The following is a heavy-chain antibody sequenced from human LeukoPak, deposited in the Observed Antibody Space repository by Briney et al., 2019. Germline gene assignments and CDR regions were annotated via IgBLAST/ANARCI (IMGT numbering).Heavy chain of an antibody. CDR2: VDPEDGET. Sequence: ASVKISCKDSAYTFTDDYMHWVQQAPGKGLEWMGLVDPEDGETIYAEKFQGRVTITADTSTYTAYMELSSLRSEDTAVYYCATGGKSIAAAWDYWGQGTLVTVSS. D-gene: IGHD6-13*01. CDR3: ATGGKSIAAAWDY. CDR1: AYTFTDDY. J-gene: IGHJ4*02. V-gene: IGHV1-69-2*01.